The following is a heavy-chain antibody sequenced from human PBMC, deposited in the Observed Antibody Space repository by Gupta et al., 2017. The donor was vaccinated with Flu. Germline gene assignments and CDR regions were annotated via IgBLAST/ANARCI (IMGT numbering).Heavy chain of an antibody. CDR2: INPNSGGT. J-gene: IGHJ5*02. Sequence: QVQLVQSGAEVKKHGASVKVSCKASGYTFTGYYMHWVRQAPGQGLEWMGWINPNSGGTNYAKKCKGRVTMTRETSISKAYMEVSRLRSEETAVYYCARYISSGDGDVERGIDPGGQGTMVTVSS. CDR3: ARYISSGDGDVERGIDP. D-gene: IGHD6-13*01. V-gene: IGHV1-2*02. CDR1: GYTFTGYY.